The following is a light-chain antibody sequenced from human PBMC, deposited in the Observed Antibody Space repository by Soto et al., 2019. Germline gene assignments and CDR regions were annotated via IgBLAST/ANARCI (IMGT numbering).Light chain of an antibody. CDR1: QNINNY. Sequence: DIQMTQSPSSLSSSVGDRVTITCQASQNINNYLNWYQQKPGRAPKLLIYDASKRAPGVPSRFRGSGSGTDFTFTISRLQPEDIATYYCQQYENLPTFGQGTRLEIK. J-gene: IGKJ5*01. V-gene: IGKV1-33*01. CDR2: DAS. CDR3: QQYENLPT.